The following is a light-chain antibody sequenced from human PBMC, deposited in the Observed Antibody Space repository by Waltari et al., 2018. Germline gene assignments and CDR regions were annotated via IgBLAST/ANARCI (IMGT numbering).Light chain of an antibody. CDR3: QQANTFPPGVT. Sequence: DIQMTQSPSSVSASVGDRINITCRASQDIGNWLAWYQQQPGTAPKLLIYAASRLQRGVPARFSGSGFGTDFTLTIVSLQPEDFATYFCQQANTFPPGVTFGGGTKVEI. CDR1: QDIGNW. J-gene: IGKJ4*01. CDR2: AAS. V-gene: IGKV1D-12*01.